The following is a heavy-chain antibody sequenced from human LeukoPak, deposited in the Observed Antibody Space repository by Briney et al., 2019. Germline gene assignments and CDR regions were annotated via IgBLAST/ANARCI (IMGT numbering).Heavy chain of an antibody. J-gene: IGHJ5*02. Sequence: GGSLRLSCAASGFTFSSYSMNWVRQAPGKGLEWVSYISSSSSTIYYADSVKGRFTISRDNAKNSLYLQMNSLRAEDTAVYYCARAEAQQVMDPNWFDPWGQGTLVTVSS. V-gene: IGHV3-48*01. D-gene: IGHD6-13*01. CDR3: ARAEAQQVMDPNWFDP. CDR1: GFTFSSYS. CDR2: ISSSSSTI.